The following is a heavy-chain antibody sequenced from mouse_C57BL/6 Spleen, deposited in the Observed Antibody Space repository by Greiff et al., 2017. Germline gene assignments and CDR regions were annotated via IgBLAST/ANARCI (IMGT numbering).Heavy chain of an antibody. CDR2: IDPETGGT. Sequence: VKLMESGAELVRPGASVTLSCKASGYTFTDYEMHWVKQTPVHGLEWIGAIDPETGGTAYNQKFKGKAILNADKSSSTAYMELRSLTYEATDVYYSTRPPIATVVGADYWGPGTTLTFSS. CDR1: GYTFTDYE. J-gene: IGHJ2*01. CDR3: TRPPIATVVGADY. V-gene: IGHV1-15*01. D-gene: IGHD1-1*01.